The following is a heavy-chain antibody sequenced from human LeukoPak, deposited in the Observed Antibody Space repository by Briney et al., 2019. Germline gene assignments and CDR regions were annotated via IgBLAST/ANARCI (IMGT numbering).Heavy chain of an antibody. Sequence: ASVKVSCKVSGYTLTELSMHWVRQAPGKGLEWMGGFDPEDGETIYAQKFQGRVTMTEDTSTDTAYMELSSLRSEDTAVYYCATRYSSGSSDAFDIWGQGTMVTVSS. CDR2: FDPEDGET. J-gene: IGHJ3*02. CDR1: GYTLTELS. CDR3: ATRYSSGSSDAFDI. D-gene: IGHD6-19*01. V-gene: IGHV1-24*01.